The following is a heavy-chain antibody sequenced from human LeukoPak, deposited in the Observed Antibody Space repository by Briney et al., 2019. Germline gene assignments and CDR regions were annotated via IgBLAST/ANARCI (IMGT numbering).Heavy chain of an antibody. D-gene: IGHD3-3*01. CDR1: GGSIGSHY. CDR2: IYYSGST. V-gene: IGHV4-59*11. J-gene: IGHJ6*03. CDR3: ARGDFWGYYYYYYMDV. Sequence: PSETLSLTCTVSGGSIGSHYWSWIRQPPGKGLEWIGYIYYSGSTNYNPSLKSRVTISVDTSKNQFSLKLSSVTAANTAVYYCARGDFWGYYYYYYMDVWGKGTTVTVSS.